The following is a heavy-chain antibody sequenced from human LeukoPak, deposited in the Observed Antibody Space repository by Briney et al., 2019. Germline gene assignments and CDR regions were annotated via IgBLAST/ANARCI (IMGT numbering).Heavy chain of an antibody. CDR1: GGSISSGGYY. Sequence: PSETLSLTCTVSGGSISSGGYYWSWIRQHPGKGLEWIGYIYYSGSTYYNPSLKSRVTISVDTSKNQFSLKLSSVTAADTAVYYCARGRHFLARRSSWFDPWGQGTLVTVSS. CDR3: ARGRHFLARRSSWFDP. CDR2: IYYSGST. D-gene: IGHD3-10*01. J-gene: IGHJ5*02. V-gene: IGHV4-31*03.